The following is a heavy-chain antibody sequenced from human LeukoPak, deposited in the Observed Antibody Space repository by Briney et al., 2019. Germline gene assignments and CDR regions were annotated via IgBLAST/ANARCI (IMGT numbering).Heavy chain of an antibody. CDR3: ARGRTRGVGTMIRRNWFDP. J-gene: IGHJ5*02. CDR1: GGSVSSGSYY. Sequence: KTSETLSLTCTVSGGSVSSGSYYWSWIRQPPGKGLEWIGYIYYSGSTNYNPSLKSRVTISVDTSKNQFSLKLSSVTAADTAVYYCARGRTRGVGTMIRRNWFDPWGQGILVTVSS. D-gene: IGHD3-10*01. CDR2: IYYSGST. V-gene: IGHV4-61*01.